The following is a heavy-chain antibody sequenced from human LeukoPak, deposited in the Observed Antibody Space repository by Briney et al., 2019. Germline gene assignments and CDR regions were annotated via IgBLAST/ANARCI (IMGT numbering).Heavy chain of an antibody. CDR3: ATVVTRDYFDY. D-gene: IGHD4-17*01. V-gene: IGHV4-59*01. CDR2: SYYSGST. J-gene: IGHJ4*02. Sequence: PSETLSLTCAVYGGSFSGYYWSWIRQPPGKGLEWIGYSYYSGSTNYNPSLKSRVTISVDTSKNQFSLKLSSVTAADTAVYYCATVVTRDYFDYWGQGTLVTVSS. CDR1: GGSFSGYY.